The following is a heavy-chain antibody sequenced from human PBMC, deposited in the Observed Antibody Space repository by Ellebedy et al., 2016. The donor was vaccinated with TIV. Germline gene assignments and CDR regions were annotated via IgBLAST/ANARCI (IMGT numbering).Heavy chain of an antibody. V-gene: IGHV4-4*02. Sequence: SETLSLTXAVSGGSISTSNWWSCVRQPPGKGLEWIGEIYHTGSTNYNPSLRSRVTISVDKSKHQFSLKLSSVTAADTAVYYCARGEDTLVPHYWGQGTLVTVSS. CDR3: ARGEDTLVPHY. D-gene: IGHD3-10*01. CDR1: GGSISTSNW. CDR2: IYHTGST. J-gene: IGHJ4*02.